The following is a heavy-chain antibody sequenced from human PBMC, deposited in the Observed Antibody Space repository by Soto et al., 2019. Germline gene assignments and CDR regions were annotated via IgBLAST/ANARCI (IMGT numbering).Heavy chain of an antibody. CDR3: ARGDYYDSSGPLPKSPHYYYGMDV. CDR2: IYYSGST. CDR1: GGSISSGDYY. D-gene: IGHD3-22*01. Sequence: QVQLQESGPGLVKPSQTLSLTCTVSGGSISSGDYYWSWIRQPPGKGLEWIGYIYYSGSTYYNPSLKSRVTISVDTSKTQFSLKLSSVTAADTAVYYCARGDYYDSSGPLPKSPHYYYGMDVWGQGTTVTVSS. V-gene: IGHV4-30-4*01. J-gene: IGHJ6*02.